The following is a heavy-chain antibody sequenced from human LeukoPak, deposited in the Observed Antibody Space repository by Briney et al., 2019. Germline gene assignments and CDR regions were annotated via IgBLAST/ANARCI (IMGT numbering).Heavy chain of an antibody. CDR2: ISYDGSNK. J-gene: IGHJ4*02. CDR3: AKDLGGYYFDY. V-gene: IGHV3-30*18. Sequence: GGSLRLSCAASGFTFSSYGMHWVRQAPGKGLEWVAVISYDGSNKYYADSVKGRFTISRDNSKNTLYLQMNSLRAEDTAVYYCAKDLGGYYFDYWGQRTLVTVSS. CDR1: GFTFSSYG. D-gene: IGHD3-16*01.